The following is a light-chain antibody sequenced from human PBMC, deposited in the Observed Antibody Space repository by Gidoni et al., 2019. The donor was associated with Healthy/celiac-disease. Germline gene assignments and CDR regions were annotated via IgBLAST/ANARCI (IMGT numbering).Light chain of an antibody. CDR2: DAS. CDR3: YQYGNLTLT. J-gene: IGKJ4*01. Sequence: EIQMTQSPSSLSASVVNRVTITCQASQDIRNYLNWYQQKPGKAPTLLIYDASTFETGVPSRFSGSGSWTDFTFLISSLQPADIVTNYCYQYGNLTLTFGGGTKVEIK. CDR1: QDIRNY. V-gene: IGKV1-33*01.